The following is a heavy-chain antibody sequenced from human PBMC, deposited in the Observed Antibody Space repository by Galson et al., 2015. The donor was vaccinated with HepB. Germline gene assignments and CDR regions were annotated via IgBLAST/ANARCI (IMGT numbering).Heavy chain of an antibody. Sequence: SLRLSCAASGFTFSSYAMHWVRQAPGKGLEYVSAISSNGGSTYYADSVKGRFTISRDNSKNMLYLQMSSLRAEDTAVYYCVKGYYYESSGYNKRGYFDYWGQGTLVTVSS. J-gene: IGHJ4*02. V-gene: IGHV3-64D*06. CDR1: GFTFSSYA. CDR3: VKGYYYESSGYNKRGYFDY. CDR2: ISSNGGST. D-gene: IGHD3-22*01.